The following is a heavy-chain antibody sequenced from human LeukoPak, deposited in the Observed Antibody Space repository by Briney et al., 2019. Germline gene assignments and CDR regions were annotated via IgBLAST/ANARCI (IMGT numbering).Heavy chain of an antibody. J-gene: IGHJ4*02. CDR2: INLNSGGT. V-gene: IGHV1-2*02. CDR3: ARDVQLERLLH. D-gene: IGHD1-1*01. CDR1: GYTFTVYN. Sequence: VASVKLSCKASGYTFTVYNMHWVRHAPGQGLGWMGWINLNSGGTNYAQEFQGRVTMTRDTSISTVYMELSRLRSDDTAVYYCARDVQLERLLHWGQGTLVTVSS.